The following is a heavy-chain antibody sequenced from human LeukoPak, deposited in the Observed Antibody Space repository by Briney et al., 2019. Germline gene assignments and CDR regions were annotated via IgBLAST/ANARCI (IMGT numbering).Heavy chain of an antibody. CDR2: ISTSSTSI. J-gene: IGHJ4*02. CDR3: ARTRSGFYFDY. CDR1: GFTFSSYS. V-gene: IGHV3-48*01. D-gene: IGHD3-3*01. Sequence: GGSLRLSCAASGFTFSSYSVSWVRQAPRKGLDWVSYISTSSTSIYYADSVKGRFTISRDNAKNSLYLQLNSLRAEDTAVYYCARTRSGFYFDYWGQGTLVTVSS.